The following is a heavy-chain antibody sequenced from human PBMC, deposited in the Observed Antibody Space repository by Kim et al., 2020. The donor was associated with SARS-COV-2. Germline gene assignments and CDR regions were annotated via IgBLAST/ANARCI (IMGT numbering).Heavy chain of an antibody. J-gene: IGHJ4*02. CDR1: GGTISSSSYY. D-gene: IGHD6-19*01. CDR2: IYYSGST. Sequence: SETLSLTCTVSGGTISSSSYYWGWIRQPPGMGLEWIGRIYYSGSTYYNPSAKRRLTISVDTSKNQFSLKLSSVTAADTAVYYCATVYAVAGTVDYWGQGTLVTVSS. CDR3: ATVYAVAGTVDY. V-gene: IGHV4-39*01.